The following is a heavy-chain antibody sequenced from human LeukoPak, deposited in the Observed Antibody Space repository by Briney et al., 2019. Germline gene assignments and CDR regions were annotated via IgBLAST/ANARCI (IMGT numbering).Heavy chain of an antibody. CDR2: ISNDGSRK. J-gene: IGHJ4*02. D-gene: IGHD3-3*01. CDR3: ARDRAWNYFDY. V-gene: IGHV3-30*03. Sequence: GGSLRLSCGVSGFTFSRYWISWVRQAPGKGLEWVAIISNDGSRKYYAHSVEGRFTISRDNSKNTLYLQMDSLRAEDTAVYYCARDRAWNYFDYWGQGTLVTVSS. CDR1: GFTFSRYW.